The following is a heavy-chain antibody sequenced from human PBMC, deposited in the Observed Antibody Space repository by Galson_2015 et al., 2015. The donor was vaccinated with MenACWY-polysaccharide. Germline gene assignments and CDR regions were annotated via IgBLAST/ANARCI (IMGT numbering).Heavy chain of an antibody. CDR2: ISGSGIDI. CDR1: GFSMTSYA. J-gene: IGHJ4*01. V-gene: IGHV3-23*01. Sequence: SLRLSCAASGFSMTSYAVNWVRQAPGKGLEWVGVISGSGIDIRYADSVKGRFTISRDTSKSTLYLQMDSVRAEDTGVYYCARDILGGSNWYEGLDYWGHGTLVTVSS. CDR3: ARDILGGSNWYEGLDY. D-gene: IGHD1-20*01.